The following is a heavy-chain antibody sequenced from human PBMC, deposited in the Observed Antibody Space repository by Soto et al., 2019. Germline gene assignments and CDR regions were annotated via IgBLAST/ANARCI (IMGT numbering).Heavy chain of an antibody. D-gene: IGHD6-13*01. V-gene: IGHV1-69*01. CDR1: GGPFSSYA. CDR2: IIPIFGAA. Sequence: QVRLVQSGAAVKKPGSSVTVSCKASGGPFSSYAISWVRQAPGQGLEWLGGIIPIFGAANYAQKFQGRVTITADESTSTADMELSSLRTEGTAVYDCARGIAAACTKTGWFDPGGQGTLITV. J-gene: IGHJ5*02. CDR3: ARGIAAACTKTGWFDP.